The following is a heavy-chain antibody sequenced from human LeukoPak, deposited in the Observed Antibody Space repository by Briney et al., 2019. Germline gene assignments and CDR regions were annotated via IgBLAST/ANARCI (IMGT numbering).Heavy chain of an antibody. V-gene: IGHV3-23*01. D-gene: IGHD2-2*01. CDR1: GFTFSRYV. J-gene: IGHJ4*02. Sequence: GGSVRLSCAASGFTFSRYVVRYVRQAPGKELEWVAGISGCGSRDRSTYYADSMKGRFTISRDDANNRVYLQINSLIAEDTAVYFGAKGSHYCTSTSCYPTRPLFDYWGQGTLVTVSS. CDR2: ISGCGSRDRST. CDR3: AKGSHYCTSTSCYPTRPLFDY.